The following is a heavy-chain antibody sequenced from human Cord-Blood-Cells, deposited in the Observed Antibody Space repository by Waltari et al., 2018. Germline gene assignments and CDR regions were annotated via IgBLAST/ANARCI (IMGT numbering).Heavy chain of an antibody. D-gene: IGHD2-15*01. J-gene: IGHJ3*02. Sequence: EVQLVESGGGLVKPGGSLRLSCAASGFTFSNAWMSWVRQAPGKGLEWVGRIKSKTDGGTTDDAAPVKGGYTIARDDSKNTLYLQMNSLKTEDTTVYYCTTSDIVGVVAATGAGAFDIWGQGTMVTVSS. CDR2: IKSKTDGGTT. CDR3: TTSDIVGVVAATGAGAFDI. V-gene: IGHV3-15*01. CDR1: GFTFSNAW.